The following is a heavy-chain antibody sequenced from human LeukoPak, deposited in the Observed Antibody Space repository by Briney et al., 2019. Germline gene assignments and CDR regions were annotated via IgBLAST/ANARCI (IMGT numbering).Heavy chain of an antibody. J-gene: IGHJ4*02. CDR3: ASVSNYYDSSGYYPTFDY. CDR1: GGSFSGYY. Sequence: SETLSLTCAVYGGSFSGYYWSWIRQPPGKGLEWIGEINHSGSTNYNPSLKSRVTISVDTSKNQFSLKLSSVTAADTAVYYCASVSNYYDSSGYYPTFDYWGQGTLVTVSS. CDR2: INHSGST. V-gene: IGHV4-34*01. D-gene: IGHD3-22*01.